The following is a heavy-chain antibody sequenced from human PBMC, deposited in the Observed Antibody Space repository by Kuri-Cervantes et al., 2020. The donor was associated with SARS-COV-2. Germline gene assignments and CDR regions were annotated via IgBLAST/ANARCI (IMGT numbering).Heavy chain of an antibody. V-gene: IGHV1-2*02. Sequence: ASVKVSCKASVYTLSDYYLHWVRQAPGQGLEWMGWINPNSDDTNYAQKFQGRVTLTTDTSINTAYMELNRLRSDDTAVYYCASFLRQSNTVVDWGQGTLVTVSS. CDR2: INPNSDDT. CDR3: ASFLRQSNTVVD. J-gene: IGHJ4*02. D-gene: IGHD4-23*01. CDR1: VYTLSDYY.